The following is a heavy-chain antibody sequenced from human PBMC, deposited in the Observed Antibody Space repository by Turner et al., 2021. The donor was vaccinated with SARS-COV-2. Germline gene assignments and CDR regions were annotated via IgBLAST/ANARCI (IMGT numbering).Heavy chain of an antibody. D-gene: IGHD2-8*01. CDR3: ARALINYCTNGVCFPFDP. CDR2: ISYDGSNK. Sequence: QVQLVESGGGVVQPGRSLSLSCAPSGFTFSSYAMHWVRQAPGKGLEWVAVISYDGSNKYYADSVKGRFTISRDNSKNTLYLQMNSLRAEDTAVYYCARALINYCTNGVCFPFDPWGQGTLVTVSS. J-gene: IGHJ5*02. CDR1: GFTFSSYA. V-gene: IGHV3-30-3*01.